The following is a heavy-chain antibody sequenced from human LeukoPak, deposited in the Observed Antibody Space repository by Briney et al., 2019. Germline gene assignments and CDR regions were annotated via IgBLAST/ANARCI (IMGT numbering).Heavy chain of an antibody. CDR1: GFTISTKY. D-gene: IGHD6-19*01. J-gene: IGHJ4*02. CDR3: ARERAVAGLFDY. Sequence: PGGSLRLSCAASGFTISTKYMSWVRQAPRKGLEWVSVIYSGGRTYYADSVKGRFTISRDNSKNTLYLQMNSLRSEDTAVYYCARERAVAGLFDYWGQGTLVTVSS. CDR2: IYSGGRT. V-gene: IGHV3-66*01.